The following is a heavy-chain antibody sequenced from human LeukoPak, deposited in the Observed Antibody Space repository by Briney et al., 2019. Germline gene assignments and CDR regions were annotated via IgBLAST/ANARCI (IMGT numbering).Heavy chain of an antibody. J-gene: IGHJ4*02. V-gene: IGHV4-59*01. CDR3: ARAKSSYYYDSSGLLGFDY. D-gene: IGHD3-22*01. CDR2: IYYSGST. CDR1: GGSISSYY. Sequence: SETLSLTCTVSGGSISSYYWSWIRQPPGKGLEWIGYIYYSGSTNYNPSLKSRVTISVDTSKNQFSLKLSSVTAADTAVYYCARAKSSYYYDSSGLLGFDYWGQGTLVTVSS.